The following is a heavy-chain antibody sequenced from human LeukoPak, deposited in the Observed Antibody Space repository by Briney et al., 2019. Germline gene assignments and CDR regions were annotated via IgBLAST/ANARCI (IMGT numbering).Heavy chain of an antibody. J-gene: IGHJ4*02. CDR3: ARGTAVGANDY. D-gene: IGHD1-26*01. Sequence: GSSVKVSCKASGYTFTSYGTNWVLQATGQGLEWMGWMNPNSGNTGYAQKFQGRVTMTRSTSICTAYMELSSLRSEDTAVYYCARGTAVGANDYWGQGTLVTVSP. CDR1: GYTFTSYG. CDR2: MNPNSGNT. V-gene: IGHV1-8*01.